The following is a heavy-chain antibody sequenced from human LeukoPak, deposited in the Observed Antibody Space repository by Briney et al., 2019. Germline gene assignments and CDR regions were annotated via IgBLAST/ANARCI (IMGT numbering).Heavy chain of an antibody. D-gene: IGHD3-10*01. J-gene: IGHJ4*02. V-gene: IGHV4-31*03. CDR1: GGSISSGGYY. Sequence: PSETLSLTCTVSGGSISSGGYYWSWIRQHPGKGLEWIGYNSYSGSTHYNPSLKSRVTISSDTSKTQFSLQLNSVTVADTAVYYCAKDKVFNSGSFDSWGQGILVTVSS. CDR2: NSYSGST. CDR3: AKDKVFNSGSFDS.